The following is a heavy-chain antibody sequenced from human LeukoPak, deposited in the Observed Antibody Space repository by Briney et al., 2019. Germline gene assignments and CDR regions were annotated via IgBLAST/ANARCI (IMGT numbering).Heavy chain of an antibody. Sequence: PSETLSLTCTVSGGSISSYYWSWIRQPPGKGLEWVAYIYYSGSTNYNPSLKSRVTISVDTSKNQFSLKLRSVTAADPAVYYCATASQWLAYQFDYWGQGTLVTVSS. CDR2: IYYSGST. CDR3: ATASQWLAYQFDY. V-gene: IGHV4-59*12. D-gene: IGHD6-19*01. J-gene: IGHJ4*02. CDR1: GGSISSYY.